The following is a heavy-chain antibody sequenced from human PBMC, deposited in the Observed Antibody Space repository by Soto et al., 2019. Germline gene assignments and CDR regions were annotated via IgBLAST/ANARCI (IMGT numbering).Heavy chain of an antibody. CDR1: GYSFTSYW. D-gene: IGHD6-13*01. Sequence: PGESLKISCKGSGYSFTSYWIGWVRQMPGKGLEWMGIIYPGDSDTRYSPSFQGQVTISADKSISTAYLQWSSLKASDTAMYYCARHFFPRGRWYESNWLDPCGQGTLVTVSS. CDR2: IYPGDSDT. CDR3: ARHFFPRGRWYESNWLDP. V-gene: IGHV5-51*01. J-gene: IGHJ5*02.